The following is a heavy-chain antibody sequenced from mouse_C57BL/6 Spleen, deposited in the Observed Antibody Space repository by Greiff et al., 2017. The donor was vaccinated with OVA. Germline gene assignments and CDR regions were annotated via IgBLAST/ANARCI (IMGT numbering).Heavy chain of an antibody. CDR1: GYTFTSYT. CDR3: ARGSSYGDYFED. D-gene: IGHD1-1*01. Sequence: QVQLQQSGAELARPGASVKMSCKASGYTFTSYTMHWVKQRPGQGLEWIGNFNPSSGYTKYNQKFKDKATLTADKSSSTAYLQLSSLTSEDSAVYYCARGSSYGDYFEDRGKGTTLSVAS. V-gene: IGHV1-4*01. CDR2: FNPSSGYT. J-gene: IGHJ2*01.